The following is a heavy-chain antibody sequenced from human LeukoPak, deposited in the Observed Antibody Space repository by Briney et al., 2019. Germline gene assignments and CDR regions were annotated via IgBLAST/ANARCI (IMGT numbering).Heavy chain of an antibody. CDR1: GFTFISYE. Sequence: GSLRLSCAASGFTFISYEMNWVRQAPGKGLEWVAYISSSVSVIYNADSVKGRFTISRDNSKNSLYLQMHSLRAEGTAIYYCGRKKTRGLDYWGQGTLVTVSS. CDR3: GRKKTRGLDY. V-gene: IGHV3-48*03. D-gene: IGHD3-10*01. CDR2: ISSSVSVI. J-gene: IGHJ4*02.